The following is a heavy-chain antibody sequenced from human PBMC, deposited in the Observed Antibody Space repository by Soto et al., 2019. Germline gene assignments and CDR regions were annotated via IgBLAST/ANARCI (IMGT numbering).Heavy chain of an antibody. CDR3: ATRAGAPAD. CDR2: INEDGNKQ. D-gene: IGHD6-25*01. J-gene: IGHJ4*02. Sequence: EVQLVESGGGLVQPGGSLRLSCVVSGFTFNTYWMTWIRQAPGKGLEWVANINEDGNKQNYVDSVRGRLTISRDNAKTSLYLQMNSLRVEDTAVYYCATRAGAPADWGQGTLVTVSS. V-gene: IGHV3-7*01. CDR1: GFTFNTYW.